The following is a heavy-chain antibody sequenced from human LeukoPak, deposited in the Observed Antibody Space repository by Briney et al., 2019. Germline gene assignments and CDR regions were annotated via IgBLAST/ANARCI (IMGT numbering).Heavy chain of an antibody. Sequence: PGGSLRLSCAASGFTFSSYAMSWVRQAPGKGLEWVSAISGSGGSTYYADSVKGRFTISRDNSRNTLYLQMNSLRAEDTAVYYCAKDSDRLYCSGGSCYGDYWGQGTLVTVSS. J-gene: IGHJ4*02. V-gene: IGHV3-23*01. D-gene: IGHD2-15*01. CDR3: AKDSDRLYCSGGSCYGDY. CDR2: ISGSGGST. CDR1: GFTFSSYA.